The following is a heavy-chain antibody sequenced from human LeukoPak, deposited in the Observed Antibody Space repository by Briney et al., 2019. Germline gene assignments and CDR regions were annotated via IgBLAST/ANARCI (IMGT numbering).Heavy chain of an antibody. CDR3: ARSTVTNYFDY. V-gene: IGHV3-11*04. D-gene: IGHD4-17*01. Sequence: PGGSLRLSCAASGFTFSDYYMSWIRQAPGKGLEWVSYISSSGSTIYYADSVKGRFTISRDNAKNSLYLQVNTLRAEDTAVYYCARSTVTNYFDYWGQGTLVTVSS. CDR1: GFTFSDYY. CDR2: ISSSGSTI. J-gene: IGHJ4*02.